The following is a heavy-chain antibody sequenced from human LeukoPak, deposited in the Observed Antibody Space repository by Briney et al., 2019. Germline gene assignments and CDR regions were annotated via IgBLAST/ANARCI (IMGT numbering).Heavy chain of an antibody. Sequence: SEPLSLTCIVSGGSISSYYWRWLRQPPGKGLEWIGYIYYSGSTNYNPSLKSRVTISVDTSKNQFSLKLSSVTAADTAVYYCVRASTSSSGYLRYYFDYWGQGTLVTVSS. CDR2: IYYSGST. V-gene: IGHV4-59*01. CDR1: GGSISSYY. CDR3: VRASTSSSGYLRYYFDY. J-gene: IGHJ4*02. D-gene: IGHD6-19*01.